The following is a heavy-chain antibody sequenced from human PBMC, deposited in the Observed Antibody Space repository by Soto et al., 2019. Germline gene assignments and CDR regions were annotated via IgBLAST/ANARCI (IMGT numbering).Heavy chain of an antibody. Sequence: ASVKVSCKASGFTFIRSAVQWVRQARGQRLEWIGWIVVGSGNTNYAQKFQERVTITRDMSTSTAYMELSSLRSEDTAVYYCAADYYDTNGYYYDYWGQGTLVTVSS. CDR3: AADYYDTNGYYYDY. J-gene: IGHJ4*02. V-gene: IGHV1-58*01. D-gene: IGHD3-22*01. CDR2: IVVGSGNT. CDR1: GFTFIRSA.